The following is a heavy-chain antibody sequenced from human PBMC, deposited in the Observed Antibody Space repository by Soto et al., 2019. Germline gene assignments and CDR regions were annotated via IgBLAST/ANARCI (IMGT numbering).Heavy chain of an antibody. CDR2: INPNSGGT. CDR3: ARATRDYSYYYGMDV. V-gene: IGHV1-2*04. D-gene: IGHD4-17*01. Sequence: GASVKVSCKASGYTFTGYYMHWVRQAPGQGLEWMGWINPNSGGTNYAQKSQGWVTMTRDTSISTAYMELSRLRSDDTSVYYCARATRDYSYYYGMDVCRQGTTVTVSS. CDR1: GYTFTGYY. J-gene: IGHJ6*02.